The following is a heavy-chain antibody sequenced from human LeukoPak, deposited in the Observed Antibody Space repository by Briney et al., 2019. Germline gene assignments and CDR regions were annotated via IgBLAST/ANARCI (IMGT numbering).Heavy chain of an antibody. CDR1: GGSISSYY. D-gene: IGHD3-22*01. Sequence: SETLSLTCTVSGGSISSYYWSWIRQPPGKGLEWIGYIYYGGSTNYNPSLKSRVTISVDTSKNQFSLKLSSVTAADTAVYYCARHGYYYDSSGYYWFDPWGQGTLVTVSS. J-gene: IGHJ5*02. CDR3: ARHGYYYDSSGYYWFDP. V-gene: IGHV4-59*08. CDR2: IYYGGST.